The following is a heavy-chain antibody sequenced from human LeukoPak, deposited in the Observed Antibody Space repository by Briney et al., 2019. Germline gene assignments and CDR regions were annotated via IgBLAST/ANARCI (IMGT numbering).Heavy chain of an antibody. J-gene: IGHJ4*02. Sequence: GGALRLSCVASGFTFSSYGMSWVRQAPGKGLEWVSAISGSGGSTYYADSVKGRFSISRDNSKNTLYLQMNSLRAEDTAVYYCAKDRDSGWEYYFDYWGQGTLVTVSS. D-gene: IGHD5-12*01. V-gene: IGHV3-23*01. CDR3: AKDRDSGWEYYFDY. CDR2: ISGSGGST. CDR1: GFTFSSYG.